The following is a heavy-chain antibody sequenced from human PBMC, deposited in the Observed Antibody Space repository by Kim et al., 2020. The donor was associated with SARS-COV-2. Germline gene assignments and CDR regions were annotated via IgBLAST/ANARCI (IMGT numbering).Heavy chain of an antibody. CDR2: IRGGGAVT. V-gene: IGHV3-23*01. CDR1: GFTFSNYA. J-gene: IGHJ3*02. Sequence: GGSLRLSCAASGFTFSNYAMSWVRQAPGKGLEWVSYIRGGGAVTHYAGSVKGRCTTSRDNFKNTLYLQVDSLRAEDTAVYYCAKCHSDWGNDAFDIWG. D-gene: IGHD3-16*01. CDR3: AKCHSDWGNDAFDI.